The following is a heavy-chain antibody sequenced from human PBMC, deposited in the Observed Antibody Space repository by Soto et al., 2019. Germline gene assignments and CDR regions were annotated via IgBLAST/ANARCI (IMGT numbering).Heavy chain of an antibody. J-gene: IGHJ6*02. CDR3: ARQVVADALGYYDMDV. Sequence: GEALKISCQGSRYSFSKYLVTLVRQMTDKGLERTGRIDHRDSYIKYNPSFQGHVTISADRSVNTAYLQWSSLRASDTAGYYCARQVVADALGYYDMDVWGLGTTVTVSS. CDR1: RYSFSKYL. D-gene: IGHD2-15*01. CDR2: IDHRDSYI. V-gene: IGHV5-10-1*01.